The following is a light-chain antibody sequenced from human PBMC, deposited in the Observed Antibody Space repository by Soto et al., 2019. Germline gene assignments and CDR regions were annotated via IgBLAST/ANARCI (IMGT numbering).Light chain of an antibody. V-gene: IGLV2-8*01. CDR3: SSYVGTNSYV. CDR1: SSDVGGYNY. Sequence: QSALTQPPSASRSPGQPVTISCTGTSSDVGGYNYVSWYQHHPGKAPKLIIYEVYKRPSGVPDRFSGSKSGNTAALTVSGLQAEDEADYYCSSYVGTNSYVFGTGTKVTVL. J-gene: IGLJ1*01. CDR2: EVY.